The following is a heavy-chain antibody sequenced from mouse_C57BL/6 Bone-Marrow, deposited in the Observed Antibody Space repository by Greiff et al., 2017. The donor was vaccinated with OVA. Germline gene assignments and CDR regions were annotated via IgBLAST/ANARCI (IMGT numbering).Heavy chain of an antibody. CDR2: ISAGGSYT. CDR3: AREATVGGFDY. V-gene: IGHV5-4*01. D-gene: IGHD1-1*01. Sequence: EVMLVESGGGLVKPGGSLKLSCAASGFTFSSYAMSWVRQTPAKRLEWVATISAGGSYTYYPDNVKGRFTISRDNAKNNLYLQRSHLKSEDTAMYYCAREATVGGFDYWGQGTTRTVSS. CDR1: GFTFSSYA. J-gene: IGHJ2*01.